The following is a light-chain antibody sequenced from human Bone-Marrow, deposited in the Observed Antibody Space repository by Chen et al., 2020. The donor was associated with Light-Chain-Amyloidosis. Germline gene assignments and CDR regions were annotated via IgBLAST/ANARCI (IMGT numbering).Light chain of an antibody. J-gene: IGLJ2*01. CDR1: DLPTKY. Sequence: SYELTQPPSGSVSPGQTARITCSGDDLPTKYAYWYQQKPGQAPVLVIHRDTERPSGISERFSGSSSGTTATLTISGVQAEDEADYHCQSADSSGTDEVIFGAGTKLTV. CDR3: QSADSSGTDEVI. CDR2: RDT. V-gene: IGLV3-25*03.